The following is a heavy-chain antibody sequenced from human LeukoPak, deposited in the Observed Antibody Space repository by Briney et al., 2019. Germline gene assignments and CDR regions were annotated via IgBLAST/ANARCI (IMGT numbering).Heavy chain of an antibody. CDR1: GFTFSTYG. CDR3: ARCGASAETEFDS. Sequence: PGGSLRLSCEASGFTFSTYGIHWVRQAPGEGLEGVAFIWYDGSNKYYADSVKGRFTISRDNPKHTLYLQMNSLKVEDTAVYYCARCGASAETEFDSWGQGTLVTVSS. V-gene: IGHV3-33*01. J-gene: IGHJ4*02. CDR2: IWYDGSNK. D-gene: IGHD2-21*01.